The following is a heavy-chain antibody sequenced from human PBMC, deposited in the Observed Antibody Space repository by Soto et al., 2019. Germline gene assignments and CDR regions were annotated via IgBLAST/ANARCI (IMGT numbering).Heavy chain of an antibody. D-gene: IGHD2-15*01. CDR2: ISKSDYT. CDR1: GFAFNNYG. J-gene: IGHJ4*02. V-gene: IGHV3-21*01. CDR3: AKRRGAGGHFDY. Sequence: GGSLRLSCTVSGFAFNNYGINWVRQAPGKGLEWVSSISKSDYTYYSDSVKGRFTISRDNAKNSVSLQMNTLRVEDTAVYFCAKRRGAGGHFDYWGQGALVTVSS.